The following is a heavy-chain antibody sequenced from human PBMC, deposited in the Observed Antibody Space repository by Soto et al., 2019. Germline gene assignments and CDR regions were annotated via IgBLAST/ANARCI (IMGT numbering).Heavy chain of an antibody. D-gene: IGHD3-10*01. Sequence: SGPTLVNPTQTLTLTCTFSGFSLTTDGVGVGWIRQPPGKALEWLALIYWDDDKRYSPSLKSRLTITKDTSKNQVVLTMTNMDPVDTATYYCAHRSGTIVRGVIIHRLFDYWGQGTLVTVSS. CDR2: IYWDDDK. J-gene: IGHJ4*02. CDR1: GFSLTTDGVG. V-gene: IGHV2-5*02. CDR3: AHRSGTIVRGVIIHRLFDY.